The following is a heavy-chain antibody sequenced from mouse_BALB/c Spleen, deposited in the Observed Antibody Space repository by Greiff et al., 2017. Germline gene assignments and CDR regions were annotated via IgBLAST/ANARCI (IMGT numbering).Heavy chain of an antibody. V-gene: IGHV3-2*02. J-gene: IGHJ4*01. CDR2: ISYSGST. CDR1: GYSITSDYA. CDR3: TRRRGKYGNYYAMDY. Sequence: EVQLQESGPGLVKPSQSLSLTCTVTGYSITSDYAWNWIRQFPGNKLEWMGYISYSGSTTYNPSLKSRISFTRDTSKNQFFLQLNSVTTEDTATYYCTRRRGKYGNYYAMDYWGQGTSVTVSS. D-gene: IGHD2-10*02.